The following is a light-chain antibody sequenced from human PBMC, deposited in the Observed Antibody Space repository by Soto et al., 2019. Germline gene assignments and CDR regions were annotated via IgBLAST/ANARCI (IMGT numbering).Light chain of an antibody. J-gene: IGLJ2*01. V-gene: IGLV2-14*01. CDR3: SSYISSSTHLV. CDR1: SSDVGGYNY. Sequence: QSALTQPASVSGSPGQSITISCTGTSSDVGGYNYVSWYQQHPGKAPKLMIYEVSNRPSGVSNRFSGSKSGNTASLTISGLQAEDEAEYYCSSYISSSTHLVFGGGTKLTVL. CDR2: EVS.